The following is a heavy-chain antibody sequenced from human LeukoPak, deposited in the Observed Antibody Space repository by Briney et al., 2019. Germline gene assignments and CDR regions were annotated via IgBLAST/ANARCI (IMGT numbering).Heavy chain of an antibody. CDR1: GGSISSYY. CDR2: IYYSGST. D-gene: IGHD1-7*01. J-gene: IGHJ4*02. V-gene: IGHV4-59*01. CDR3: ARGSRELYYFDY. Sequence: SETLSLSCTVSGGSISSYYWSWIRQPPGKGLEWIGYIYYSGSTKYNPSLKSRVTISVDASKTQFSLKLNSVTAADTAVYYCARGSRELYYFDYWGQGTLVTVSS.